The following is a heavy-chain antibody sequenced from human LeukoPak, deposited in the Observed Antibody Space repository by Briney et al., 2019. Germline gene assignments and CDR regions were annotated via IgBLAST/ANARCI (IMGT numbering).Heavy chain of an antibody. CDR1: GFTFSSYW. CDR3: ARDIWGYCSSTSCYEGASYI. V-gene: IGHV3-74*01. D-gene: IGHD2-2*01. Sequence: GGSLRLSCAASGFTFSSYWMHWVRQAPGQGLVWVSRINSDGSSTSYADSVKGRFTISRDNAKNTLYLQMNSLRAEDTAVYYCARDIWGYCSSTSCYEGASYIWGQGTMVTVSS. J-gene: IGHJ3*02. CDR2: INSDGSST.